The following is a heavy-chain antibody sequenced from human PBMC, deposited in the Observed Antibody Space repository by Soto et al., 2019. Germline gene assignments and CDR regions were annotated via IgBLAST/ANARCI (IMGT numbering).Heavy chain of an antibody. J-gene: IGHJ3*02. CDR2: IYPGDSDT. V-gene: IGHV5-51*01. Sequence: GESLKISCKGSGYSFTSYWIGWVRQMPGKGLEWMGIIYPGDSDTRYSPSFQGQVTISADKSISTAYLQWSSLKASDTAMYYRARRKGYKQWLTPNDAFDIWGQGTMVTVSS. CDR1: GYSFTSYW. D-gene: IGHD6-19*01. CDR3: ARRKGYKQWLTPNDAFDI.